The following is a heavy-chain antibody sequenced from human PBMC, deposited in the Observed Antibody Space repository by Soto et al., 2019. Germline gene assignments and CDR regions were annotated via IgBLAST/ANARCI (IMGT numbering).Heavy chain of an antibody. CDR3: ASVTFGGIVLAH. J-gene: IGHJ4*02. CDR2: IYVNWYT. D-gene: IGHD3-16*01. CDR1: ASSFSKYY. Sequence: LSLTCTVSASSFSKYYWTWMRQPPLKGLEWIGYIYVNWYTKYNPSLEGRLTISIDPSKKEFSLKLTSVTAADAAVYYRASVTFGGIVLAHWGQVTLVTFSS. V-gene: IGHV4-59*01.